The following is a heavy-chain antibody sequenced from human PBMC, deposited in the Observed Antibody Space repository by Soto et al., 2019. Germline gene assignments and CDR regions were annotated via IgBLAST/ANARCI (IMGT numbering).Heavy chain of an antibody. Sequence: QVHLVQSGAEVKKPGASVKVSCKASGYSFTSYVITWVRQAPGQGLEWMGWISAYSGNTDYAQKFQGRVTMTTDTSTSTAYMELRSLRSDDTAVYFCATDSSSAMGDYWGQGTLVTVSS. CDR1: GYSFTSYV. J-gene: IGHJ4*02. CDR2: ISAYSGNT. CDR3: ATDSSSAMGDY. V-gene: IGHV1-18*01. D-gene: IGHD6-6*01.